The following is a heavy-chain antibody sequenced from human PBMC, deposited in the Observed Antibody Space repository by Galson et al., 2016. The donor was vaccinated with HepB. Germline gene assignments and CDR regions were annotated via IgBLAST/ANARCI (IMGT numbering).Heavy chain of an antibody. CDR1: GGSITSAGYS. CDR3: ARGLTTSGHYYDY. D-gene: IGHD3-22*01. J-gene: IGHJ4*02. CDR2: IFHTGST. Sequence: TLSLTCTVSGGSITSAGYSWTWIRQPPGEGLEWIGYIFHTGSTYYKPSLRDRVTMSIDRSANHFSLNLHSVTAADTAVYYCARGLTTSGHYYDYWGQGTLVTVSS. V-gene: IGHV4-30-2*01.